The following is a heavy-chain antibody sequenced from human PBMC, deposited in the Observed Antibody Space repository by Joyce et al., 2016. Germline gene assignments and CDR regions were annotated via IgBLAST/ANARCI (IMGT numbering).Heavy chain of an antibody. V-gene: IGHV3-30*18. CDR2: TSYDGSSK. CDR3: AKDLSNDYGLAFDL. D-gene: IGHD4-17*01. CDR1: GFTFSSFA. Sequence: QAQLVESGGGVVQPGASLRLSCAASGFTFSSFAMHWVRQDPDRGLEWVAITSYDGSSKYSADSVKGRFTISRDNSKNTLYLQMNSLTTEDTAMYYCAKDLSNDYGLAFDLWGQGTLVTVSS. J-gene: IGHJ3*01.